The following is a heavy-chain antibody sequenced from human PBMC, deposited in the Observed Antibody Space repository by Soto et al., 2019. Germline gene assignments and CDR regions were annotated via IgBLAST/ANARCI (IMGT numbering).Heavy chain of an antibody. J-gene: IGHJ4*02. CDR2: ISSSSSYT. CDR3: ARVPSGSPTDYFDY. CDR1: GFTFSDYY. D-gene: IGHD1-1*01. V-gene: IGHV3-11*06. Sequence: PGGSLRLSCAASGFTFSDYYMSWIRQAPGKGLEWVSYISSSSSYTNYADSVKGRFTISRDNAKNSLYLQMNSLRAEDTAVYYCARVPSGSPTDYFDYWGQGTLVTVSS.